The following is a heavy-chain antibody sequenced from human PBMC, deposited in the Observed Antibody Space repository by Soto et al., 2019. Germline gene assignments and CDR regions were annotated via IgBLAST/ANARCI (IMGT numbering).Heavy chain of an antibody. J-gene: IGHJ4*02. V-gene: IGHV3-48*02. D-gene: IGHD6-13*01. CDR3: ARGSSNWAYYFDF. CDR2: LTSSGTTV. CDR1: GFTFSSYS. Sequence: EVHLVESGGGLVQPGGSLRLSCAASGFTFSSYSLNWVRQAPGKGLEWVSYLTSSGTTVYYADSVRSRFTISRVNAKNSLYLQMNSLRDDSTAVYYCARGSSNWAYYFDFWGQGTLVSVTS.